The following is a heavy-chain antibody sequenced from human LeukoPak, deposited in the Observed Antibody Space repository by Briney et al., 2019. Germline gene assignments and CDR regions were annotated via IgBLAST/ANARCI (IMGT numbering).Heavy chain of an antibody. V-gene: IGHV3-66*01. J-gene: IGHJ4*02. CDR1: GFSVSNYY. CDR2: MYTGGGR. Sequence: GGSLRLSCAASGFSVSNYYMSWVRQPPGKGLEWVSVMYTGGGRYYGDSVKGGFTISRDNSKNTVFLQMNSLRVEDTALYYCTRGQSYCGADCYSDWGQGTLVTVSS. D-gene: IGHD2-21*02. CDR3: TRGQSYCGADCYSD.